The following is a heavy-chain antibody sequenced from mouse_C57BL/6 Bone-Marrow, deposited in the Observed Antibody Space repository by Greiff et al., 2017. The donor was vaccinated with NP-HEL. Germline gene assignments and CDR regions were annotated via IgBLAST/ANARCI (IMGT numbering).Heavy chain of an antibody. Sequence: EVKLEESGGDLVKPGGSLKLSCAASGFTFSSYGMSWVRQTPDKRLEWVATISSGGSYTYYPDSVKGRFTISRDTAKNTLYLQMSSLKSEDTAMYYCARHRYFDVWGTGTTVTVSS. CDR2: ISSGGSYT. V-gene: IGHV5-6*02. CDR3: ARHRYFDV. CDR1: GFTFSSYG. J-gene: IGHJ1*03.